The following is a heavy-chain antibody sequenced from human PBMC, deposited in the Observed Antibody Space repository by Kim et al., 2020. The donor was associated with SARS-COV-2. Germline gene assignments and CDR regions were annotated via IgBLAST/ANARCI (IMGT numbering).Heavy chain of an antibody. V-gene: IGHV1-8*01. CDR2: MNPNSGNT. CDR1: GYTFTSYD. D-gene: IGHD3-22*01. J-gene: IGHJ6*02. CDR3: ARGSRIGYYYYYYGMDV. Sequence: ASVKVSCKASGYTFTSYDINWVRQATGQGLEWMGWMNPNSGNTGYAQKFQGRVTMTRNTSISTAYMELSSLRSEDTAVYYCARGSRIGYYYYYYGMDVWGQGTTVTVSS.